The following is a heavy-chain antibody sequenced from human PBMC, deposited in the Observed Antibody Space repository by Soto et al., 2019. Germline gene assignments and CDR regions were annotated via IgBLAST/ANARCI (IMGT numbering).Heavy chain of an antibody. CDR3: ASGLADIYDDSSGYWSPDY. CDR1: GGTFSSYA. Sequence: GASVKVSCKASGGTFSSYAISWVRQAPGQGLEWMGGIIPIFGTANYAQKFQGRVTITADESTSTAYMELSSLRSEDTAVYYCASGLADIYDDSSGYWSPDYWGQGTLVTVSS. CDR2: IIPIFGTA. V-gene: IGHV1-69*13. D-gene: IGHD3-22*01. J-gene: IGHJ4*02.